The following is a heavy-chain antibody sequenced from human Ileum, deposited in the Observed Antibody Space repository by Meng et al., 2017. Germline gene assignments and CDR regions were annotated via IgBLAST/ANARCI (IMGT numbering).Heavy chain of an antibody. CDR1: GFRFGDYA. D-gene: IGHD3-16*01. J-gene: IGHJ6*02. CDR3: AKANRDNFYSYDLDV. Sequence: SLKISCAATGFRFGDYAMYCVRQAPGKGLEWVSFIAWDTDDKDYVDSVKGRFTISRDNAKNSLYLQMNSLTAEDTALYYCAKANRDNFYSYDLDVWGQGTTVTVSS. CDR2: IAWDTDDK. V-gene: IGHV3-9*01.